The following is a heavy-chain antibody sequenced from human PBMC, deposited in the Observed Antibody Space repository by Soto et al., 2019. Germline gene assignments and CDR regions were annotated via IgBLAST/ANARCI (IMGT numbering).Heavy chain of an antibody. CDR2: ISGSGGST. D-gene: IGHD3-3*01. Sequence: GGSLRLSCAASGFTFSSYAMSWVRQAPGKGLEWVSAISGSGGSTYYADSVKGRFTISRDNSKNTLYLQMNSLRAEDTAVYYCAKDGNEFGVVIEYFQHWGQGTLVTISS. J-gene: IGHJ1*01. CDR1: GFTFSSYA. V-gene: IGHV3-23*01. CDR3: AKDGNEFGVVIEYFQH.